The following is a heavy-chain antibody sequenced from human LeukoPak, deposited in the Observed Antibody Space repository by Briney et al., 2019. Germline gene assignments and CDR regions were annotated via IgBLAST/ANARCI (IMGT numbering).Heavy chain of an antibody. Sequence: PGRSLRLSCSASGFSIDDYAMHWIRQVPGKGLEWVSGISWNSGSIGYADSVKGRFTISRDNSKNTLYLQMNSLRAEDTAVYYCARVLHGADIDYWGQGTLVTVSS. D-gene: IGHD4-17*01. J-gene: IGHJ4*02. V-gene: IGHV3-9*01. CDR3: ARVLHGADIDY. CDR2: ISWNSGSI. CDR1: GFSIDDYA.